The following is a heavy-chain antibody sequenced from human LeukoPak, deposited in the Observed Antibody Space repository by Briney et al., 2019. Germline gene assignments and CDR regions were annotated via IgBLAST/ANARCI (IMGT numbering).Heavy chain of an antibody. CDR3: ARVLFGYYGVDV. Sequence: SGTLSLTCTVSGGSISRSSYYWGWIRQPPGKGLEWIGSFYYGGSTHYNPSLKSRVNISVDTSNNQFSLKLSSVTAADTAVYYCARVLFGYYGVDVWGQGTTVTVSS. CDR1: GGSISRSSYY. V-gene: IGHV4-39*01. J-gene: IGHJ6*02. D-gene: IGHD3-3*01. CDR2: FYYGGST.